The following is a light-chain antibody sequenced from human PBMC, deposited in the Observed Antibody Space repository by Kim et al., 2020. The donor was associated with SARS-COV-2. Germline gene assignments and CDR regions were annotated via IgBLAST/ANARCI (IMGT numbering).Light chain of an antibody. CDR1: QSVLYSSNNKNY. CDR3: QQYYSTPGS. J-gene: IGKJ2*03. V-gene: IGKV4-1*01. CDR2: WAS. Sequence: RATINCKARQSVLYSSNNKNYVAWYQQKAGQPPKLLIYWASTRESGVPDRVSGSGSGTDFTLTISSLQAEDVAVYYCQQYYSTPGSFGQGTKLEIK.